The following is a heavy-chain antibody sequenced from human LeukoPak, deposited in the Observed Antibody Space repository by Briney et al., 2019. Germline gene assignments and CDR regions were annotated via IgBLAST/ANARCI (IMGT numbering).Heavy chain of an antibody. J-gene: IGHJ4*02. CDR2: INHSGST. Sequence: SETLSLTCAVYGGSFSGYYWSWIRQPPGKGLEWIGEINHSGSTNYIPSLKSRVTISVDTSKNQFSLKLSSVTAADTAVYYCARGGRLYYDSSGTPVDYWGQGTLVTVSS. V-gene: IGHV4-34*01. D-gene: IGHD3-22*01. CDR3: ARGGRLYYDSSGTPVDY. CDR1: GGSFSGYY.